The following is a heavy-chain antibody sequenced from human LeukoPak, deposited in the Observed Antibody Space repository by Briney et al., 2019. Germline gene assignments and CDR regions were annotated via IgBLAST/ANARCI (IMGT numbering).Heavy chain of an antibody. D-gene: IGHD1-1*01. V-gene: IGHV3-21*01. J-gene: IGHJ5*02. CDR3: ARDQSGTGQDWFDP. CDR1: GFTFSSYS. Sequence: GGSLRLSCAASGFTFSSYSMNWVRQAPGKGLEWVSSISSSSSYIYYADSVKGRFTISRDNAKNSLYLQMNSLRAEDTAVYYCARDQSGTGQDWFDPWGQGTLVNVSS. CDR2: ISSSSSYI.